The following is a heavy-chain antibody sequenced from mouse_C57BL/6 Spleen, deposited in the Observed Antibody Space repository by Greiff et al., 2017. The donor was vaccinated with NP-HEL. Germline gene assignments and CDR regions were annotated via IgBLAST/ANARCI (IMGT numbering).Heavy chain of an antibody. CDR1: GYTFTDHT. V-gene: IGHV1-78*01. CDR3: ARHDYDGNWYFDV. Sequence: VMLVESDAELVKPGASVKLSCKVSGYTFTDHTIHWMKQRPEQGLEWIGYIYPRDGSNKYNEKFKGKATLTADKSSSTAYMQLNSLTSEDSAVYFCARHDYDGNWYFDVWGTGTTVTVSS. J-gene: IGHJ1*03. D-gene: IGHD2-4*01. CDR2: IYPRDGSN.